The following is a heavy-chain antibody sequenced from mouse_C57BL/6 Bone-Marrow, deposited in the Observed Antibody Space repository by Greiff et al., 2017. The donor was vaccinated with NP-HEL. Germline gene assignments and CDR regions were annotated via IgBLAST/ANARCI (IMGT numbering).Heavy chain of an antibody. CDR3: AKRSAPDGYPFAY. CDR1: GFSLTSYG. J-gene: IGHJ3*01. V-gene: IGHV2-9*01. D-gene: IGHD2-3*01. CDR2: IWGGGST. Sequence: VKLVESGPGLVAPSQSLSITCTVSGFSLTSYGVDWVRQPPGKGLEWLGVIWGGGSTNNNSAHMSRLSISKDNSKSQVFLKMNSLQTDDTAVYYCAKRSAPDGYPFAYWGQGTLVTVSA.